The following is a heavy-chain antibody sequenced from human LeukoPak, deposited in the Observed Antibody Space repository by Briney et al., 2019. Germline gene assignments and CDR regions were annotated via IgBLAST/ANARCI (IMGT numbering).Heavy chain of an antibody. J-gene: IGHJ3*02. D-gene: IGHD3-10*01. CDR3: TKDGYGSGSYFPYALDI. CDR1: GFTFNNYA. Sequence: GGSLRLSCAASGFTFNNYAMTWVRQSPGKGLEWVSAITGSGDSTYYADSVKGRFTISRDNSKNTLYLQMNSLRAEDTAVYYCTKDGYGSGSYFPYALDIWGQGILVTVSS. CDR2: ITGSGDST. V-gene: IGHV3-23*01.